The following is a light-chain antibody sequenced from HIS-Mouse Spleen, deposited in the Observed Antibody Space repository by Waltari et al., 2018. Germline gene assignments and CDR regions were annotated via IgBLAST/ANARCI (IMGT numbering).Light chain of an antibody. CDR3: MIWPSNAYVV. J-gene: IGLJ2*01. V-gene: IGLV5-37*01. CDR1: SDINVGSYN. Sequence: QPVLTQPPSSSASPGDSARLTCTLPSDINVGSYNIYWYQQKPGRPPRYLLYYYSDSDKGQGSGVSSRFSGSKDASANTVILLLTELQSEDEADYYRMIWPSNAYVVFGGGTKLTVL. CDR2: YYSDSDK.